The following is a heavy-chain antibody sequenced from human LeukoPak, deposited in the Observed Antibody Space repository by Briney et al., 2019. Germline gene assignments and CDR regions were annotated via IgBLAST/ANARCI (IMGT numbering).Heavy chain of an antibody. CDR2: IKQDGSEN. Sequence: GRSLRLSCAASGFTFSSYWMSWVRQAPGKGLEWVANIKQDGSENFYVDSVKGRFTISRDNAKNSLYLQMNSLRGEDTAVYYCARLARGSVFDYWGQGTLVTVSS. CDR1: GFTFSSYW. CDR3: ARLARGSVFDY. D-gene: IGHD3-10*01. V-gene: IGHV3-7*05. J-gene: IGHJ4*02.